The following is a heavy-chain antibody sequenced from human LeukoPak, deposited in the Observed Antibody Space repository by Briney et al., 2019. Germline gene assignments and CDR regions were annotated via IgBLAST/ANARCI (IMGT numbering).Heavy chain of an antibody. D-gene: IGHD2-8*02. CDR2: VHYTGNT. CDR1: GGSISGHY. J-gene: IGHJ4*02. Sequence: SETLSLTCTVSGGSISGHYWSWTRQPPGKGLEWIGLVHYTGNTNYNPSLNSRVTISVDTSKNHFSLKLNSMTAADTAVYYCARYYCTGTCYHFDYWGQGTLVTVSS. V-gene: IGHV4-59*11. CDR3: ARYYCTGTCYHFDY.